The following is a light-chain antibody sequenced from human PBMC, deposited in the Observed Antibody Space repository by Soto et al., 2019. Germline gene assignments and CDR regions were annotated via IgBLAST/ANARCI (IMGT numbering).Light chain of an antibody. J-gene: IGLJ2*01. CDR3: CXXXGSNVV. CDR1: SSDVGSYNL. Sequence: QSALTRPASVSGSPGQSITISCTGTSSDVGSYNLVSWYQQHPGKAPKLMIYEGSKRPSGVSNRFSGSKSGNTASLTISGLXAXDXXXXXCCXXXGSNVVFGGGTKLTVL. V-gene: IGLV2-23*01. CDR2: EGS.